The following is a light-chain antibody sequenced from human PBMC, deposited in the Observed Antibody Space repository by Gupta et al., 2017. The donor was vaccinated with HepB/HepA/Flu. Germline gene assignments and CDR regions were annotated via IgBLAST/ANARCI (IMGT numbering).Light chain of an antibody. CDR2: AAS. Sequence: TEFTQSLSSLSACVGDRVTITCRASQSINSYLNWYQQKPGKAPKLLIYAASILQSGVPSRFSGSGSGTDFTLTISSLQPEDFATYYCQQSYSTPLTFGGGTQLEIK. J-gene: IGKJ4*01. V-gene: IGKV1-39*01. CDR3: QQSYSTPLT. CDR1: QSINSY.